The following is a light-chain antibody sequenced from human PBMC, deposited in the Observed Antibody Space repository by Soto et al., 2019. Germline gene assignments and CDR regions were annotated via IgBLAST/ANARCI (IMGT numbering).Light chain of an antibody. J-gene: IGKJ1*01. V-gene: IGKV3-15*01. Sequence: EIVMTQSPATLSVSPGERATLSCRASQSVGNNLAWYRQKPGQAPRLLIYGASTRATGISARFSGRGFGTAFTLTVSSLQYEDFAVYYCQQYNDWPRTFGQGTKVEIK. CDR3: QQYNDWPRT. CDR2: GAS. CDR1: QSVGNN.